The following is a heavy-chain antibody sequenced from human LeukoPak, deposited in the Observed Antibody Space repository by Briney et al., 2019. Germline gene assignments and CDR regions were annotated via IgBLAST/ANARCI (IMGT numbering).Heavy chain of an antibody. J-gene: IGHJ4*02. CDR1: GFTFTSSA. CDR3: AADPGYDSSGYQFDY. Sequence: SVRGSCKASGFTFTSSAMQWVRQARGQRLEWIGWIVVGSGNTNYAQKFQERVTITRDMSTSTAYMELSSLRSEDTAVYYCAADPGYDSSGYQFDYWGQGTLVTVSS. V-gene: IGHV1-58*02. D-gene: IGHD3-22*01. CDR2: IVVGSGNT.